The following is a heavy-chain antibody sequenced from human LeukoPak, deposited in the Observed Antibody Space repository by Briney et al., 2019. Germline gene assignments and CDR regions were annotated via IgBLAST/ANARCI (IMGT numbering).Heavy chain of an antibody. Sequence: SGPTLVNPTQTLTLTCTFSEFSLSTSGVAVGWIRQPPGKALEWLAVIYWNDDKRYSPILKSRLIITKESSKNQVVLTMTNMDPGDTATYYCAHRGGGKSAFDIWGQGTMVTVSS. J-gene: IGHJ3*02. CDR2: IYWNDDK. CDR3: AHRGGGKSAFDI. CDR1: EFSLSTSGVA. V-gene: IGHV2-5*01. D-gene: IGHD4-23*01.